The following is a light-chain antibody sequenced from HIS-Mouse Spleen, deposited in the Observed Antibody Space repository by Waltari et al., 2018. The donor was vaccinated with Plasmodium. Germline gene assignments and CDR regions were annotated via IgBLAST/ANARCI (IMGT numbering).Light chain of an antibody. CDR3: QQRSNWLT. J-gene: IGKJ4*01. V-gene: IGKV3-11*01. CDR1: QSVSSY. CDR2: DAS. Sequence: EIVLTQSPATLSLSPGERATLSCRASQSVSSYLAWYQPKPGQAPRLLIYDASNRATGIPARFSGSGSGTDFTLPISSLEPEDFAVYYCQQRSNWLTFGGGTKVEIK.